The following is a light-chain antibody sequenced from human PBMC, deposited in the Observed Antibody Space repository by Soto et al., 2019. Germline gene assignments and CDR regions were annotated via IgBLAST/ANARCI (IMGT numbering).Light chain of an antibody. J-gene: IGKJ4*01. CDR3: QQYDNLPT. Sequence: DIQITQSPSSLSASVVDRVTITFQASQDISNYLNWYQQKPGKAPKLLIYDASNLETGVPSRFSGSGSGTDFTFTISRLQPEDIATYYCQQYDNLPTFGGGTKVDIK. V-gene: IGKV1-33*01. CDR2: DAS. CDR1: QDISNY.